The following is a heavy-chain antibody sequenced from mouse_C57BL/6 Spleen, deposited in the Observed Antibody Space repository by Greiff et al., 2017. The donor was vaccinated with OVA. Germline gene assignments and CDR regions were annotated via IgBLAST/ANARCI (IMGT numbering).Heavy chain of an antibody. CDR1: GYTFTDYY. CDR3: AKDYFDY. V-gene: IGHV1-76*01. J-gene: IGHJ2*01. Sequence: VQLQQSGAELVRPGASVKLSCKASGYTFTDYYINWVKQRPGQGLEWIARIYPGSGNTYYNEKFKGKATLTAEKSSSTAYMQLGSLTSEDSAVYFCAKDYFDYWGQGTTLTVSS. CDR2: IYPGSGNT.